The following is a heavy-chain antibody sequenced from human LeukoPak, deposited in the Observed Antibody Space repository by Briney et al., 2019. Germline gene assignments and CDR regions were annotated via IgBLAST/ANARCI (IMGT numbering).Heavy chain of an antibody. J-gene: IGHJ4*02. D-gene: IGHD3-10*01. CDR1: GFTFDDYA. Sequence: GRSLRLSCAASGFTFDDYAMHWVRQAPRKGLEWVSGISWNSGSIGYADSVKGRFTISRDNAKSSLHLQMNSLRAEDTALYYCAKERSGGMSGWGQGTLVTVSS. CDR2: ISWNSGSI. CDR3: AKERSGGMSG. V-gene: IGHV3-9*01.